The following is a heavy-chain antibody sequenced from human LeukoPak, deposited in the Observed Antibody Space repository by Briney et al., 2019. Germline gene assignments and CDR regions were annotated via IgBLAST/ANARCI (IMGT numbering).Heavy chain of an antibody. Sequence: GGSLRLSCAASGFTFSSYSMNWVRQAPGKGLEWVSYISSSSSTIYYADSVKGRFTISRDNAKNSLYLQMNSLRDEDTAVYYCGGGGWGGARGHELGYWGQGTLVTVSS. CDR1: GFTFSSYS. J-gene: IGHJ4*02. CDR2: ISSSSSTI. CDR3: GGGGWGGARGHELGY. D-gene: IGHD3-16*01. V-gene: IGHV3-48*02.